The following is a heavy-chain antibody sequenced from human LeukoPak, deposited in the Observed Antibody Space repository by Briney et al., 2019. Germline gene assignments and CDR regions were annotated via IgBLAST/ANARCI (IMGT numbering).Heavy chain of an antibody. D-gene: IGHD6-13*01. J-gene: IGHJ4*02. CDR2: IYYSGGI. CDR1: SGSISSYF. CDR3: ARGEQQSTPLTG. V-gene: IGHV4-59*01. Sequence: SETLSLTCCVSSGSISSYFWSWIRQPPGKGLEWIGYIYYSGGINYNPSLKSRVTISIDTSKNQVSLKLSSVTAADTAVYYCARGEQQSTPLTGWGPGTLVTVSS.